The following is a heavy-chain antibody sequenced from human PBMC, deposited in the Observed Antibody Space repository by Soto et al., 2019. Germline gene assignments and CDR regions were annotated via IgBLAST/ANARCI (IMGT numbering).Heavy chain of an antibody. D-gene: IGHD3-10*01. CDR2: IYYSGST. CDR3: ARDGGYGSGSYRFDY. V-gene: IGHV4-31*03. Sequence: QVQLQESGPGLVKPSQTLSLTCTVSGGSISSGGYYWSWIRQHPGKGLEWIGYIYYSGSTSYNPSLKSRVPICIDTSKNQFSLKLSSVSAADTAVYYCARDGGYGSGSYRFDYWGQGTLVTVSS. CDR1: GGSISSGGYY. J-gene: IGHJ4*02.